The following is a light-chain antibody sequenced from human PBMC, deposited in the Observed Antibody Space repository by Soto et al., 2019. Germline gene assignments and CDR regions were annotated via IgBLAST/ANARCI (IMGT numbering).Light chain of an antibody. V-gene: IGKV3-15*01. CDR3: QQYNEWPLT. Sequence: EIVMTQSPATLSVSPGERATLSCRASQSVSNNLAWYQQKPGQGPWLLMYGASTRATGIPARFSGSGSATEFTLTISSLQSEDSAVYYCQQYNEWPLTFGPGTKLDIK. CDR2: GAS. J-gene: IGKJ3*01. CDR1: QSVSNN.